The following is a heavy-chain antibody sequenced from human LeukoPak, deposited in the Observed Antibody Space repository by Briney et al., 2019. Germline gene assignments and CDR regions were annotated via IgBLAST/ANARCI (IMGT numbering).Heavy chain of an antibody. Sequence: GGSLRLSCAASGFTFSSCAMSWVRQAPGKGLEWVSGISDSGVTTYHADSVKGRFTISRDNAKNTLYLQMNSLRAEDTAVYYCARGTGYGVFDIWGQGTMVIVSS. D-gene: IGHD2-8*01. CDR2: ISDSGVTT. V-gene: IGHV3-23*01. J-gene: IGHJ3*02. CDR3: ARGTGYGVFDI. CDR1: GFTFSSCA.